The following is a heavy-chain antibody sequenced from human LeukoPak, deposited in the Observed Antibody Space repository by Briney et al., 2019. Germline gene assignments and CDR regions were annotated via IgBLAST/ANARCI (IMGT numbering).Heavy chain of an antibody. Sequence: ASVTVSCKASGYTFTSYFMHWVRHAPGQGLDWMGVINSSGGGTSYAQKFQGRVTMTRDTSTSTVYMELSSLRSEDTAVYYCARASYYYDFSFWGQGSLVTVSS. D-gene: IGHD3-22*01. CDR2: INSSGGGT. V-gene: IGHV1-46*01. CDR1: GYTFTSYF. CDR3: ARASYYYDFSF. J-gene: IGHJ4*02.